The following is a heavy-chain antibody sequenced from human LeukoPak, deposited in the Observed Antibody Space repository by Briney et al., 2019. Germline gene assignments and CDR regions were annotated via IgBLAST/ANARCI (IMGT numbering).Heavy chain of an antibody. CDR3: AKDTNYEYVWGSYLDY. CDR1: GFTFSSYA. Sequence: GGSLRLSCAASGFTFSSYAMSWVCQAPGKGLELDSAISGSGGSTYYADSVKGRFTVSRDNSKNPLYLQMNSLRAEDTAVYYCAKDTNYEYVWGSYLDYWGQGTLVTVSS. V-gene: IGHV3-23*01. J-gene: IGHJ4*02. D-gene: IGHD3-16*02. CDR2: ISGSGGST.